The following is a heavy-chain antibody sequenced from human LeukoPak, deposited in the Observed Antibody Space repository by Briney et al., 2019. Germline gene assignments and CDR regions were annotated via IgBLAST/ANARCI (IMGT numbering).Heavy chain of an antibody. J-gene: IGHJ6*03. Sequence: ASVKVSCKASGYTFTSYDINWVRQATGQGLEWMGWMNPNSGNTGYAQEFQGRVTMTRNTSISTAYMELSSLRSEDTAVYYCARGTGSTHFYYYYYYMDVWGKGTTVTISS. V-gene: IGHV1-8*01. CDR3: ARGTGSTHFYYYYYYMDV. D-gene: IGHD6-13*01. CDR2: MNPNSGNT. CDR1: GYTFTSYD.